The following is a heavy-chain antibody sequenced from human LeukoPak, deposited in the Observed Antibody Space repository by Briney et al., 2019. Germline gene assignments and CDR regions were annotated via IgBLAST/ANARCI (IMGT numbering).Heavy chain of an antibody. CDR3: AKDPYGTRYFDY. CDR2: LSGSGYNT. J-gene: IGHJ4*02. Sequence: GGSLRLSCAASGFTFSSHALSWVRQAPGKGLEGVSSLSGSGYNTYYADSVKGRFTISRDNSKNTVYLQMNRLRAEDTAVYYCAKDPYGTRYFDYWGQGTLVTVSS. CDR1: GFTFSSHA. V-gene: IGHV3-23*01. D-gene: IGHD1-1*01.